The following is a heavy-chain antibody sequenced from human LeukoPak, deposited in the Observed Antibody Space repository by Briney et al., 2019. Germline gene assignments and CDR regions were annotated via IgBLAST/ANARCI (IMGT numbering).Heavy chain of an antibody. V-gene: IGHV3-21*01. CDR3: ASQPQYCSSTSCQRYYFDY. CDR1: GFTFSSYS. D-gene: IGHD2-2*01. Sequence: GGSLRLSCAASGFTFSSYSMNWVRQAPGKGLEWVSSISSSSSYIYYADSVKGRFTISRDNAKNSLYLQMNSLRAEDTAVYYCASQPQYCSSTSCQRYYFDYWGQGTLVTVSS. J-gene: IGHJ4*02. CDR2: ISSSSSYI.